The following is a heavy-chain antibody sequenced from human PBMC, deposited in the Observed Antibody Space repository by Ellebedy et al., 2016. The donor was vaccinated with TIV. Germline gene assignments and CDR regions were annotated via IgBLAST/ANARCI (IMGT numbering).Heavy chain of an antibody. Sequence: AASVKVSCKASGYTFTSYGISWVRQAPGQGLEWMGWISAYNGNTNYAQKFQGRVTMTRDTSISTAYMELSRLRSDDTAVYYCAIQMSATFDYWGQGTLVTVSS. CDR2: ISAYNGNT. D-gene: IGHD1-1*01. CDR3: AIQMSATFDY. V-gene: IGHV1-18*01. J-gene: IGHJ4*02. CDR1: GYTFTSYG.